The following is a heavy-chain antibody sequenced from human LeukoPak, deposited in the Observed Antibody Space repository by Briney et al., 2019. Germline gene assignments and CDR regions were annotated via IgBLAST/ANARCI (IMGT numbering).Heavy chain of an antibody. J-gene: IGHJ4*02. CDR3: GWLQKTKVDY. V-gene: IGHV3-66*02. CDR2: IYSGGST. Sequence: GGSLRLSCAASGFTVSSSYMSWVRQAPGKGLEWVSVIYSGGSTYYADSVKGRFTISRDNSKNTLYLQMNSLGAEDTAVYYCGWLQKTKVDYWGQGTLVTVSS. CDR1: GFTVSSSY. D-gene: IGHD5-24*01.